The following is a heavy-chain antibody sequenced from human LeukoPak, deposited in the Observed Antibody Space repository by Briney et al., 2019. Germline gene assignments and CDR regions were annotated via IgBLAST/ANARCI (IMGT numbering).Heavy chain of an antibody. J-gene: IGHJ4*02. D-gene: IGHD3-10*01. Sequence: SETLSLTCTVSGYSISSGYYWGWIRQPPGKGLEWIGSIYHSGSTNYNPSLKSRVTMSVDTSKNQFSLKLSSVTAADTAVYYCAREPWFGIWGQGTLVTVSS. V-gene: IGHV4-38-2*02. CDR3: AREPWFGI. CDR2: IYHSGST. CDR1: GYSISSGYY.